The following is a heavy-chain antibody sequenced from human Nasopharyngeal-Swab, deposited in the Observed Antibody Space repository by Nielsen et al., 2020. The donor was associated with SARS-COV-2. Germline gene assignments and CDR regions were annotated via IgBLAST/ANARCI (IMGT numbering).Heavy chain of an antibody. J-gene: IGHJ4*02. Sequence: SETLSLTCTVSGGSISSSSYYWGWIRQPPGKGLEWIGSIYYSGSTNYNPSLKSRVTISVDTSKNQFSLKLSSVTAADTAVYYCATYYYDSSGYYLFDYWGQGTLVTVSS. CDR1: GGSISSSSYY. CDR3: ATYYYDSSGYYLFDY. CDR2: IYYSGST. D-gene: IGHD3-22*01. V-gene: IGHV4-39*07.